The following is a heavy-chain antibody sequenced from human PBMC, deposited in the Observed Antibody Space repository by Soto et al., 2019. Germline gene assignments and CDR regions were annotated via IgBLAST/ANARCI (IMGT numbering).Heavy chain of an antibody. J-gene: IGHJ4*02. CDR3: TRVFEY. CDR1: GFTFTNYG. CDR2: IDGVVAGT. Sequence: EVQLVQSGGGSVQPGGSLRLSGAASGFTFTNYGMHWVRQVPGKGLVWVSRIDGVVAGTSYSDSVRGRFTISSYNAANMLYPQKKSLSAEDTAVDDCTRVFEYWGQGTLVTVSS. V-gene: IGHV3-74*01.